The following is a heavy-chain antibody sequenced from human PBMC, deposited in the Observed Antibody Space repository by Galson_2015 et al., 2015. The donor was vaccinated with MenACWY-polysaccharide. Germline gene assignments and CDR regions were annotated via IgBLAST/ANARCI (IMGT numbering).Heavy chain of an antibody. CDR2: ISSSSKTI. CDR3: ASRVDGRGVDY. J-gene: IGHJ4*02. D-gene: IGHD5-24*01. V-gene: IGHV3-48*01. Sequence: SLRLSCAASGFTLSGYNMNWVRQAPGKGLEWVPYISSSSKTIYYADSVKGRFTISRDNAKNSLYLQMSSLRVDDPAVYSCASRVDGRGVDYWGQGTPVTVSS. CDR1: GFTLSGYN.